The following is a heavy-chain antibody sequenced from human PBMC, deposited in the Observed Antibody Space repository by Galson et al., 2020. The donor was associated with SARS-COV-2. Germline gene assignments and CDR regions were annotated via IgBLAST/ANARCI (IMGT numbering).Heavy chain of an antibody. D-gene: IGHD3-16*01. J-gene: IGHJ6*02. CDR1: GYTFTGYY. CDR3: ARVGANVGSYYYGMDV. V-gene: IGHV1-2*02. Sequence: ASVKVSCKASGYTFTGYYMHWVRQAPGQGLEWMGWINPNSGGTNYAQKFQGRVTMTRDTSISTAYMELSRLRSDDTAVYYCARVGANVGSYYYGMDVWGQGTTVTVSS. CDR2: INPNSGGT.